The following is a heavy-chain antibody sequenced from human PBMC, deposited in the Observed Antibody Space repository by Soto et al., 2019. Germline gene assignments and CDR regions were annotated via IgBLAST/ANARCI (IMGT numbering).Heavy chain of an antibody. D-gene: IGHD2-8*01. CDR3: AKELMVYAILSYYYYGMDV. Sequence: PGGSLRLSCAASGFTFSSYAMSWVRQAPWKGLEWVSAISGSGGSTYYADSVKGRFTISRDNSKNTLYLQMNSLRAEDTAVYYCAKELMVYAILSYYYYGMDVWDQGTTVTVSS. CDR2: ISGSGGST. J-gene: IGHJ6*02. V-gene: IGHV3-23*01. CDR1: GFTFSSYA.